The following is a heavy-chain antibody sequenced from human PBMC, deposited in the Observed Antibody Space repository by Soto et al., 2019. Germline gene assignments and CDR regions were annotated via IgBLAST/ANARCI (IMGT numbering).Heavy chain of an antibody. Sequence: GGSLRLSCAASGFTFSSYAMSWVRQAPGKGLEWVSAISGSGGSTYYADSVKGRFTISRDNSKNTLYLQMNSLRAEDTAVYYCAKVWQGLVDSCSSTSCYSDYWGQGTLVTVYS. J-gene: IGHJ4*02. CDR2: ISGSGGST. CDR3: AKVWQGLVDSCSSTSCYSDY. V-gene: IGHV3-23*01. CDR1: GFTFSSYA. D-gene: IGHD2-2*01.